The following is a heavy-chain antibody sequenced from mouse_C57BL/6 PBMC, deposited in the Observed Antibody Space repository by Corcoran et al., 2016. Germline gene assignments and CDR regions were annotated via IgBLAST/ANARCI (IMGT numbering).Heavy chain of an antibody. CDR1: GYTFTDYY. CDR2: INPNNGGT. D-gene: IGHD3-2*02. V-gene: IGHV1-26*01. Sequence: EVQLQQSGPELVKPGASVKISCKASGYTFTDYYMNWVKQSHGKSLEWIGDINPNNGGTSYNQKFKGKATLTVDKSSSTAYMELRSLTSEDSAVYYCAREAAQALDYRGQGTTLTVSS. CDR3: AREAAQALDY. J-gene: IGHJ2*01.